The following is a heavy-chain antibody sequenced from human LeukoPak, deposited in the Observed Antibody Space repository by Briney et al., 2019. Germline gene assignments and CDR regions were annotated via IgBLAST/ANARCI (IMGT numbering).Heavy chain of an antibody. CDR3: ARDGLLYYYDSSGLNWFDP. CDR2: INPNSGGT. CDR1: GYTFTGYY. Sequence: ASVKVSCKASGYTFTGYYMHWVRQAPGQGLEWMGWINPNSGGTNYAQKFQGRVTMTRDTSISTAYMELSRLRSDDTAVYYCARDGLLYYYDSSGLNWFDPWGQGTLVTVSS. D-gene: IGHD3-22*01. V-gene: IGHV1-2*02. J-gene: IGHJ5*02.